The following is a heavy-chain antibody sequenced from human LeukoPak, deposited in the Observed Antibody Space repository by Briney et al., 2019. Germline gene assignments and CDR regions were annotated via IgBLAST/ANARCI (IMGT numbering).Heavy chain of an antibody. Sequence: GRSLRLSCAASGFXFSSYGMHWVRQAPGKGLEWVAVIWYDGSNKYYADSVKGRFTISRDNSKNTLYLQMNSLRAEDTAVYYCARVWGSTSGRALVNYYYGMDVWGQGTTVTVSS. CDR2: IWYDGSNK. CDR1: GFXFSSYG. V-gene: IGHV3-33*01. CDR3: ARVWGSTSGRALVNYYYGMDV. D-gene: IGHD2-2*01. J-gene: IGHJ6*02.